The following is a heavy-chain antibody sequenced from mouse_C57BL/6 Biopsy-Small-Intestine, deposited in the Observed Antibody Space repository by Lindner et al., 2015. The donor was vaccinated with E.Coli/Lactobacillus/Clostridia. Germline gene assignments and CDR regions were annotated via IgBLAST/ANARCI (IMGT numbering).Heavy chain of an antibody. CDR2: ISSGSSTI. CDR1: GFTFSDYG. V-gene: IGHV5-17*01. Sequence: VQLQESGGGLVKPGGSLKLSCAASGFTFSDYGMHWVRQAPEKGLEWVAYISSGSSTIYYADTVKGRFTISRDNAKNTLFLQMTSLRSEDTAMYYCAKSYYYGSSYSYWYFDVWGTGTTVTVSS. CDR3: AKSYYYGSSYSYWYFDV. J-gene: IGHJ1*03. D-gene: IGHD1-1*01.